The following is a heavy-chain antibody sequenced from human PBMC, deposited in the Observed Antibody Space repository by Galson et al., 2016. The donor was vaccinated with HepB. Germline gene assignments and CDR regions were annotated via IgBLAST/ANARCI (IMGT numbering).Heavy chain of an antibody. Sequence: SVKVSCKASGYTFTNYVISWVRQAPGQGLEWMGWITAYNGNTNYAQNLQGRVTMTTVTSTNTAYMELSSLRSEDTAVYYCARGGSAWLRHFDYWGQGTLVSVSS. CDR1: GYTFTNYV. J-gene: IGHJ4*02. V-gene: IGHV1-18*01. CDR2: ITAYNGNT. CDR3: ARGGSAWLRHFDY. D-gene: IGHD6-19*01.